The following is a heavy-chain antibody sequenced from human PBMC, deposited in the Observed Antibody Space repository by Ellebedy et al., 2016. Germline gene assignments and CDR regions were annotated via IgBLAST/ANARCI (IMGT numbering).Heavy chain of an antibody. V-gene: IGHV3-7*01. Sequence: GGSLRLSXAASGFSSSAHWMTWVRQAPGKGLEWVANIKQDGSEKYYVDSVKGRFTISRDNAKNSLYLQMNSLRAEDTAMYYCAKDDAWNPPTVWGQGTMVTVSS. D-gene: IGHD1-1*01. CDR3: AKDDAWNPPTV. CDR1: GFSSSAHW. CDR2: IKQDGSEK. J-gene: IGHJ3*01.